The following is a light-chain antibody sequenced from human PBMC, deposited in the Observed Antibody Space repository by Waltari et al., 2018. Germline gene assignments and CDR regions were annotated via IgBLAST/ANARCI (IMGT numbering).Light chain of an antibody. Sequence: QPVLTQPPSVSGTPGQRVTISCSGSTSNIGAGRDVHWYQHLPGTAPKLLIYGNNNRPSGVPDRFSGSKSGTSASLAITGLQADDEADYFCQSFDNMLSGGVVFGGGTKLAVL. CDR3: QSFDNMLSGGVV. J-gene: IGLJ2*01. CDR1: TSNIGAGRD. V-gene: IGLV1-40*01. CDR2: GNN.